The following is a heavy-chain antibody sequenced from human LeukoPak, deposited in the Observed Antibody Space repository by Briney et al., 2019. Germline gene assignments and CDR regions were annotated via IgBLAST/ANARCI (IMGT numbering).Heavy chain of an antibody. D-gene: IGHD3-10*01. V-gene: IGHV3-30*04. CDR2: ISYDGSDK. CDR1: GFTFSSYA. J-gene: IGHJ4*02. Sequence: GGSLRLSCAASGFTFSSYAMHWVRQAPGKGLEWVAVISYDGSDKYCADSVKGRFTISRDNSKNTLYLQMNSLRAEDTAVYYCAGAVPLWFGELLLDYWGQGTLVTVSS. CDR3: AGAVPLWFGELLLDY.